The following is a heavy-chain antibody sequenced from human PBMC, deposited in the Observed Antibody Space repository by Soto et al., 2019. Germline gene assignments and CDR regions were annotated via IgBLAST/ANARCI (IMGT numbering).Heavy chain of an antibody. CDR3: AREGSPWYKWFDP. J-gene: IGHJ5*02. D-gene: IGHD2-15*01. V-gene: IGHV3-48*01. CDR1: GFTFSSYA. Sequence: GGSLRLSCAASGFTFSSYAMSWVRQAPGKGLEWVSYISSSSSTIYYADSVKGRFTISRDNAKNSLFLQMNSLRAEDTAVYNCAREGSPWYKWFDPWGQGALVNVS. CDR2: ISSSSSTI.